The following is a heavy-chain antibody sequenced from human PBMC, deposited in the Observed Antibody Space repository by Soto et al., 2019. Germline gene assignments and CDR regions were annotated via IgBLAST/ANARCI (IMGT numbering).Heavy chain of an antibody. V-gene: IGHV4-59*01. CDR3: ARVSRRYSYGYPPDFDY. CDR2: IYYSGNT. D-gene: IGHD5-18*01. CDR1: GGSIRSYY. J-gene: IGHJ4*02. Sequence: ASETLSLTCSVSGGSIRSYYWSWIRQAPGKGLEWIGYIYYSGNTDYNPSLKSRVTISVDTSKNQFSLKLSSVTAADTAVYYCARVSRRYSYGYPPDFDYWGQGALVTVSS.